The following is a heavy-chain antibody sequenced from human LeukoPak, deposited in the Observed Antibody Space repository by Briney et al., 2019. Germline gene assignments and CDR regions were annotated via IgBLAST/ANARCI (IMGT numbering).Heavy chain of an antibody. V-gene: IGHV4-59*08. J-gene: IGHJ6*02. CDR3: ARHLFRITIFGVVTTPRYYGMDV. CDR2: IYYSGST. CDR1: GGSISSYY. D-gene: IGHD3-3*01. Sequence: PSETLSLTCTVSGGSISSYYWSWIRQPPGKGLEWIGYIYYSGSTNYNPSLKSRVTISVDTSKNQFSLKLSSVTAADTAVYYCARHLFRITIFGVVTTPRYYGMDVWGQGTTVTVSS.